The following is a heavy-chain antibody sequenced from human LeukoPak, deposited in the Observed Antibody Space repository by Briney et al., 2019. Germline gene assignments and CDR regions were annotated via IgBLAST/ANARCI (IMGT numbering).Heavy chain of an antibody. Sequence: SETLSLTCTVSGGSISSYYWSWIWQPAGKGLEWIGRIYTSGSINYNPSLKSRVTMSADTSKNQFSLKLSSVTAADTAVYYCASNTYYYGSGGKYYFDYWGQGTLVTVSS. CDR1: GGSISSYY. D-gene: IGHD3-10*01. CDR3: ASNTYYYGSGGKYYFDY. V-gene: IGHV4-4*07. J-gene: IGHJ4*02. CDR2: IYTSGSI.